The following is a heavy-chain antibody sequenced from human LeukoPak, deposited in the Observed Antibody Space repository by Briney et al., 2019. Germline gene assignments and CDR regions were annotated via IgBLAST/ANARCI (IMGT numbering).Heavy chain of an antibody. V-gene: IGHV1-46*01. J-gene: IGHJ3*01. CDR2: INPSGGST. Sequence: ASVKVSCKASGYTVTSYYMHWVRQAPGQGLEWMGIINPSGGSTSYAQKFQGRVTLTRDTSATTAYLELSSLRPEDMAVYYCARERGIRDAFDFWGQGTMVTVSS. D-gene: IGHD1-14*01. CDR3: ARERGIRDAFDF. CDR1: GYTVTSYY.